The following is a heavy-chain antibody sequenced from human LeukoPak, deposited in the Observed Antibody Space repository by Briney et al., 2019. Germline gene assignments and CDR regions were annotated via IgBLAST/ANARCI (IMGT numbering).Heavy chain of an antibody. CDR2: ISGSGGST. CDR1: GFTFSSYA. J-gene: IGHJ4*02. Sequence: RGSLRLSCAASGFTFSSYAMSWVRQAPGKGLEWVSAISGSGGSTYYADSVKGRFTISRDNSKNTLYLQMNSLRAEDTAVYYCAKSRWPPTYYYDSSGYLFDYRGQGTLVTVSS. CDR3: AKSRWPPTYYYDSSGYLFDY. D-gene: IGHD3-22*01. V-gene: IGHV3-23*01.